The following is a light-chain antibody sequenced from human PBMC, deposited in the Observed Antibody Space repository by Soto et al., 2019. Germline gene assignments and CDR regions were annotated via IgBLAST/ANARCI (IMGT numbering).Light chain of an antibody. CDR1: SSDVGAYGY. V-gene: IGLV2-11*01. J-gene: IGLJ2*01. CDR3: CSYAGSYTLV. Sequence: QSALTQPRSVSGSPGQSVTISCTGTSSDVGAYGYVSWYQQYPGIAPKLMIYDVSKRPSGVPDRFSGSKSGNTASLTISGLQAEDEADYYCCSYAGSYTLVFGGGTKLTVL. CDR2: DVS.